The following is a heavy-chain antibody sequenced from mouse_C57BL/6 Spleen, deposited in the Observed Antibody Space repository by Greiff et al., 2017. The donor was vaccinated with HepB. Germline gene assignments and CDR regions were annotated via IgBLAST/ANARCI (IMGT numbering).Heavy chain of an antibody. V-gene: IGHV1-9*01. Sequence: VQLQQSGAELMKPGASVKLSCKATGYTFTGYWIEWVKQRPGHGLEWIGEILPGSGSTNYNEKFKGKATFTADTSYNTAYMQLSSLPTEDSAISDCSSYGTGNAWFAYWGQGTLVTVSA. D-gene: IGHD4-1*01. CDR3: SSYGTGNAWFAY. J-gene: IGHJ3*01. CDR1: GYTFTGYW. CDR2: ILPGSGST.